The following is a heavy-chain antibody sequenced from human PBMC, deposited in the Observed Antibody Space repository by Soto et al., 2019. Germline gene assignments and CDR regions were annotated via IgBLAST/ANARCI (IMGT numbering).Heavy chain of an antibody. CDR2: MTGGGTT. D-gene: IGHD4-17*01. CDR3: ERARYGGNSASGH. Sequence: XECLRLACAASGFTFSTYAMTWVRQAPGKGLEWVSVMTGGGTTYYADSVKGRFTVSRDNSKNTLYLQMNSLRAGDTAIYYCERARYGGNSASGHWGQGTLVTVTS. J-gene: IGHJ4*02. CDR1: GFTFSTYA. V-gene: IGHV3-23*01.